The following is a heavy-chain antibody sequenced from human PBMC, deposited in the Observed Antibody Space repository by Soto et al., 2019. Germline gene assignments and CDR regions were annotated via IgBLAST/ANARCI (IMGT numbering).Heavy chain of an antibody. V-gene: IGHV3-53*01. CDR1: GFTVSSNY. CDR3: ARVGYAVTTGGAFDI. D-gene: IGHD4-17*01. Sequence: EVQLVESGGGLIQPGGSLRLSCAASGFTVSSNYMSWVRQAPGKGLEWVSVIYSGGSTYYADSVKGRFTISRDNSKNTLYLQMNSLRAEDTAVYYCARVGYAVTTGGAFDIWGLGTMVTVSS. CDR2: IYSGGST. J-gene: IGHJ3*02.